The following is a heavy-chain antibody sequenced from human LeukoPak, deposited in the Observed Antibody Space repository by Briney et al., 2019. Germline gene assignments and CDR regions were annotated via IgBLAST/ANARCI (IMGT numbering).Heavy chain of an antibody. CDR3: AIGTAIYYYYGMDV. CDR2: IYYSRST. CDR1: GGSISSSSYY. V-gene: IGHV4-39*01. D-gene: IGHD1-14*01. Sequence: SETLSLTCSVSGGSISSSSYYWGWIRQPPGKGLEWIGSIYYSRSTYYNPSLKSRVTISVDTSKNQFSLKLSSVTAADTAVYYCAIGTAIYYYYGMDVWGQGTTVTVSS. J-gene: IGHJ6*02.